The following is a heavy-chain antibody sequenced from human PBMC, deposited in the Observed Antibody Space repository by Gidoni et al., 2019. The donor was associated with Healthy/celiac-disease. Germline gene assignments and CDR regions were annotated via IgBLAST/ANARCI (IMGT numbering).Heavy chain of an antibody. Sequence: QVQLQESGPGLVKPSQTLSLTCTVPGGSISSGGYYWSWIRQHPGKGLEWIGYIYYSGSTYYNPSLKSRVTISVDTSKNQFSLKLSSVTAADTAVYYCAREGIVGATYYYYGMDVWGQGTTVTVSS. V-gene: IGHV4-31*03. J-gene: IGHJ6*02. CDR2: IYYSGST. CDR3: AREGIVGATYYYYGMDV. CDR1: GGSISSGGYY. D-gene: IGHD1-26*01.